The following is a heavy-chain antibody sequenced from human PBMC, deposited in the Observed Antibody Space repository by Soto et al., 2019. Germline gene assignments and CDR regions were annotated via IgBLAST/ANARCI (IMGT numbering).Heavy chain of an antibody. J-gene: IGHJ4*02. Sequence: QLQLQESGPGLVKPSETLSLTCTVSGGSISSSSYYWGWIRQPPGKGLEWIGSIYYSGSTYYNPYLQSRVTISVDTSKNQFSLKLSSVTAADTAVYYCARGFPTVVTVDYWGQGTLVTVSS. CDR2: IYYSGST. CDR3: ARGFPTVVTVDY. V-gene: IGHV4-39*01. CDR1: GGSISSSSYY. D-gene: IGHD4-17*01.